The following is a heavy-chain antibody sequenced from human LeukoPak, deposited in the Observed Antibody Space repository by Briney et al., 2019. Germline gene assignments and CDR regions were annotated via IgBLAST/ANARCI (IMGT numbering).Heavy chain of an antibody. CDR2: ISGSGGST. D-gene: IGHD5-18*01. CDR1: GFTFSRYA. Sequence: GSLRLSCAASGFTFSRYAMSWVRQAPGKGLEWVSAISGSGGSTYYADSVKGRFTISRDNSKNTLYLQMNSLRAEDTAVYYCAKVSGGNTAMTRGYYFDYWGQGTLVTVSS. J-gene: IGHJ4*02. V-gene: IGHV3-23*01. CDR3: AKVSGGNTAMTRGYYFDY.